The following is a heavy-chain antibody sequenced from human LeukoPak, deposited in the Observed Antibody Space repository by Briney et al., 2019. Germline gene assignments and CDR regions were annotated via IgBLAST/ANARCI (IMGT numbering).Heavy chain of an antibody. CDR2: SNHIGDT. CDR1: GGSLSGYY. Sequence: NASETLSLTCAVSGGSLSGYYWNWIRQPPGKGLEWIGESNHIGDTNYRASVKNRINILVDTSKNQVTLSLTSVTAADTAVYYCARRANNGSPRIWGQGTRVTVSS. CDR3: ARRANNGSPRI. V-gene: IGHV4-34*01. D-gene: IGHD1-26*01. J-gene: IGHJ4*02.